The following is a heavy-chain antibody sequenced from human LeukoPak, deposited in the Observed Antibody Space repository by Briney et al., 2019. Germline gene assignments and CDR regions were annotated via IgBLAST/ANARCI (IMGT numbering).Heavy chain of an antibody. CDR3: ARDPPILTGYYAY. Sequence: ASVKVSCKASGGTFSSYAISWVRQAPGQGLEWMGRIIPTLGIANYAQKFQGRVTITADKSTSTAYMELSSLRSEDTAVYYCARDPPILTGYYAYWGQGTLVTVSS. V-gene: IGHV1-69*04. CDR1: GGTFSSYA. CDR2: IIPTLGIA. J-gene: IGHJ4*02. D-gene: IGHD3-9*01.